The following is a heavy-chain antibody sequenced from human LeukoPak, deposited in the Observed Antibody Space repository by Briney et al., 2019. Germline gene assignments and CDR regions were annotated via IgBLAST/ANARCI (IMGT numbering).Heavy chain of an antibody. Sequence: GESLQISSKASGYTFTTSWIGWVRQMPGKGLEWMGIIYPADSDTRYSPSLQGQVTISADKSISTAYLQWNSLKASDTAMYYCARLLSGRYYFYYFDPWGPGKLVTVSS. D-gene: IGHD1-26*01. CDR1: GYTFTTSW. J-gene: IGHJ5*02. CDR2: IYPADSDT. V-gene: IGHV5-51*01. CDR3: ARLLSGRYYFYYFDP.